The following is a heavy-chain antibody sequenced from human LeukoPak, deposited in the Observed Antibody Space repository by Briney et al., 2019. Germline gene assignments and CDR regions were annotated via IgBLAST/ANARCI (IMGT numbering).Heavy chain of an antibody. CDR2: MSYDEGTK. D-gene: IGHD2-21*02. Sequence: GGSLRLSCAASGFTFSTYAMHWVRQAPGKGLEWVAHMSYDEGTKYYADSVKGRFTISRDNSKNTLYLQMDSLRAEDTAFYYCARGGAYCRGDCPLDAFDPWGQGTMVTVSS. V-gene: IGHV3-30-3*01. CDR1: GFTFSTYA. J-gene: IGHJ3*01. CDR3: ARGGAYCRGDCPLDAFDP.